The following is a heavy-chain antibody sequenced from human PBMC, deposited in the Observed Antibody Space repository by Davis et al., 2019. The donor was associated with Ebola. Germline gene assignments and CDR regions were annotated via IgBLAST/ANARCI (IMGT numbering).Heavy chain of an antibody. D-gene: IGHD3-3*01. V-gene: IGHV1-69*04. CDR3: ARVSASITIFGVADEFDY. J-gene: IGHJ4*02. Sequence: AASVKVSCKASGGTFSSYAISWVRQAPGQGLEWMGRIIPILGIANYAQTFQGRVTMTRDTSTSTVYMELSSLRSEDTAVYYCARVSASITIFGVADEFDYWGQGTLVTVSS. CDR2: IIPILGIA. CDR1: GGTFSSYA.